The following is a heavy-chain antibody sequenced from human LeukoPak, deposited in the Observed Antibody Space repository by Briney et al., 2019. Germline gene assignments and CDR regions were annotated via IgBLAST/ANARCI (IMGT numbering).Heavy chain of an antibody. V-gene: IGHV3-23*01. D-gene: IGHD6-19*01. Sequence: GGSLRLSCAASGFTFSSYGMSWVRQAPGKGLEWVSAISGSGGSTDYADSVKGRFTISRDNSKNTLFLQMNSLRAEDTAVYYCAKRSAGSSGYFDNWGQGTLVTVSS. CDR2: ISGSGGST. CDR1: GFTFSSYG. CDR3: AKRSAGSSGYFDN. J-gene: IGHJ4*02.